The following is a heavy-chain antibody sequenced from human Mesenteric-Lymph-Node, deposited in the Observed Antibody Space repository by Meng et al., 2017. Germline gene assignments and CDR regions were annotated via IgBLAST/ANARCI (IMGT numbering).Heavy chain of an antibody. CDR2: IYYSGST. CDR3: ARDVTGNYFDY. V-gene: IGHV4-31*03. CDR1: GGSISSGGYY. D-gene: IGHD1-14*01. J-gene: IGHJ4*02. Sequence: SETLSLTCTVSGGSISSGGYYWSWIRQHPGKGLEWIGYIYYSGSTYYNPSLKSRVTISVDTSKNQFSLKLSSVTAADTAVYYCARDVTGNYFDYWGQGTLVTVPQ.